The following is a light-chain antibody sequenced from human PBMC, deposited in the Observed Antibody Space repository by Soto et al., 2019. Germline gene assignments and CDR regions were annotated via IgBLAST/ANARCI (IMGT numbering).Light chain of an antibody. CDR1: QSVSSY. V-gene: IGKV3-11*01. J-gene: IGKJ4*01. CDR3: QQYGSSPLT. Sequence: EIVLKQSPAALSLSHGDRATLSGRASQSVSSYLAWYQQTPGQAPRLLIYDASNRATGIPARFSGSGSGTDFTLTISSLEPEEFAVYYCQQYGSSPLTFGGGTKVDI. CDR2: DAS.